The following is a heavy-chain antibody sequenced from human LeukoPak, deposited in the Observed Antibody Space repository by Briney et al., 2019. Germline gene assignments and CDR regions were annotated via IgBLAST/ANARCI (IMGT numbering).Heavy chain of an antibody. CDR2: IKEDGSEK. D-gene: IGHD6-13*01. V-gene: IGHV3-7*01. Sequence: PGGSLRLSCAATGFIFSNYWMTWVRQARGKGVEWVANIKEDGSEKYYLDSVSGRFTISRDNAKNSLYLQMNSLRAEDTAVYYCVKVSIAVAGSDYWGQGTLVTVSS. CDR1: GFIFSNYW. CDR3: VKVSIAVAGSDY. J-gene: IGHJ4*02.